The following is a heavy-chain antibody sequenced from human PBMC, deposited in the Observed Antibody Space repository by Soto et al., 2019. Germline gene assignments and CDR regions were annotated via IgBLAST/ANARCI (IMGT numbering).Heavy chain of an antibody. CDR3: ASLYGMDV. CDR2: INHSGST. J-gene: IGHJ6*02. CDR1: GGSFSGYY. Sequence: QVQLQQWGAGLLKPSETLSLTCAVYGGSFSGYYWSWIRQPPWKGLEWIGEINHSGSTNYNPSLKSLVTRSVDTSKNQFSLKLSSVTAADTAVYYCASLYGMDVWGQGTTVTVSS. V-gene: IGHV4-34*01.